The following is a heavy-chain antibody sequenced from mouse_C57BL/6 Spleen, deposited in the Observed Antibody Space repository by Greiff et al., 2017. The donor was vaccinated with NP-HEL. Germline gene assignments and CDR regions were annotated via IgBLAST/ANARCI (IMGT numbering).Heavy chain of an antibody. D-gene: IGHD2-4*01. CDR3: ARYLYDYDGAMDY. J-gene: IGHJ4*01. CDR2: INPSTGGT. Sequence: VQLKQSGPELVKPGASVKISCKASGYSFTGYYMNWVKQSPEKSLEWIGKINPSTGGTTYNQKFKAKATLTVDKSSSTAYMQLKSLTSEDSAVYYCARYLYDYDGAMDYWGQGTSVTVSS. V-gene: IGHV1-42*01. CDR1: GYSFTGYY.